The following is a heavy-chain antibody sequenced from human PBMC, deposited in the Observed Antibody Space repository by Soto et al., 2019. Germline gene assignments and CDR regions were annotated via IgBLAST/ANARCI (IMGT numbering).Heavy chain of an antibody. CDR3: AKDGRIVTAPGKWGFGS. V-gene: IGHV3-23*01. D-gene: IGHD7-27*01. J-gene: IGHJ4*02. Sequence: PGGSLRLSCAASGFTFSDYDMNWVRQAPGKGLEWVSLIGAGSDRIYYADSVKGRFTISRDNSKGMIYLQMNSLRGEDTAVYYCAKDGRIVTAPGKWGFGSRGQGTLDTVSS. CDR1: GFTFSDYD. CDR2: IGAGSDRI.